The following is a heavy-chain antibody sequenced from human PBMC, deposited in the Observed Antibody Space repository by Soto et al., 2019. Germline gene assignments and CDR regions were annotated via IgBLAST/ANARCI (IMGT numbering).Heavy chain of an antibody. J-gene: IGHJ4*02. V-gene: IGHV3-30-3*01. CDR1: GFTFSTSV. CDR3: AREEFEDGRGHFDY. CDR2: ISYGGVNK. Sequence: QVQLVESGGGVVQPGGSLRLSCAASGFTFSTSVMHWVRQAPGKGLEWMAIISYGGVNKYYADSLKGRFTISRDIYESTLYLQMNSLRTEDTAVYYCAREEFEDGRGHFDYWGQGTLVSVSS. D-gene: IGHD3-22*01.